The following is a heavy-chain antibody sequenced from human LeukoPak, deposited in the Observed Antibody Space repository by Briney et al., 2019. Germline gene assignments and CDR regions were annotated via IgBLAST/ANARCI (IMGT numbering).Heavy chain of an antibody. CDR3: ASNEGYGSGSYFSGY. D-gene: IGHD3-10*01. Sequence: GGSLRLSCAASGFTFTNNFMTWVRQAPGKGLEWVSYITSSSSTIYYADSVKGRFTISRDNAKNSLYLQMNSLRAEDTAVYYCASNEGYGSGSYFSGYWGQGTLVTVSS. J-gene: IGHJ4*02. CDR1: GFTFTNNF. CDR2: ITSSSSTI. V-gene: IGHV3-48*04.